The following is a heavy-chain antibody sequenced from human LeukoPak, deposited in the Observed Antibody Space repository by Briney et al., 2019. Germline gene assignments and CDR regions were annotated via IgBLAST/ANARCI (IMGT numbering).Heavy chain of an antibody. CDR2: TSYDGSNK. CDR1: GFTFSSYG. V-gene: IGHV3-30*03. Sequence: GRSLRLSCAASGFTFSSYGMHWVRQAPGKGLEWVAVTSYDGSNKYYADSLKGRFTISRDNSKNTLYLQMNSLRAEDTAVYYCARAYSSSWEAYYFDYWGQGTLVTVSS. J-gene: IGHJ4*02. D-gene: IGHD6-13*01. CDR3: ARAYSSSWEAYYFDY.